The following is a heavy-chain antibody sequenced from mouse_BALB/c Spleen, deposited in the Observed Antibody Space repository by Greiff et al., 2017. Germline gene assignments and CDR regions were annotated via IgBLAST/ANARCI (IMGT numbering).Heavy chain of an antibody. V-gene: IGHV2-6-7*01. CDR1: GFSLTGYG. Sequence: QVQLKESGPGLVAPSQSLSITCTVSGFSLTGYGVNWIRQPPGKGLEWLGMISGNGNTDYNLALKSRLSISKDNSKCKVFLKMNSLQTDDTARYYCARDGAWGQGTLVTVSA. D-gene: IGHD1-1*02. CDR2: ISGNGNT. CDR3: ARDGA. J-gene: IGHJ3*01.